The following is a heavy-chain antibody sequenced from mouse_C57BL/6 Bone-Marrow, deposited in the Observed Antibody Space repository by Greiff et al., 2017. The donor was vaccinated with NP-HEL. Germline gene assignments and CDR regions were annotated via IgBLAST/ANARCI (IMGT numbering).Heavy chain of an antibody. CDR1: GYTFTSYW. CDR3: ARSEYGNYSY. CDR2: IDPSDSYT. V-gene: IGHV1-59*01. D-gene: IGHD2-10*02. J-gene: IGHJ2*01. Sequence: QVQLQQPGAELVRPGTSVKLSCKASGYTFTSYWMHWVKQRPGQGLEWIGVIDPSDSYTNYNQKFKGKATLTVDTSSSTAYMQLRSLTAEDSAVYYCARSEYGNYSYWGQGTTLTVSS.